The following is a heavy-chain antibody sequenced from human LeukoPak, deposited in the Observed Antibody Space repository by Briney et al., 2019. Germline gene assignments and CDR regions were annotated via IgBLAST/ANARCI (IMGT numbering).Heavy chain of an antibody. J-gene: IGHJ5*02. Sequence: SETLSLTCTVSGVSISSYDWSWVRQPPGKGLEWIGYIYDSGSTNYNPSLKSRVTMSVHTSKNQFSLKLSSLTDADTAVYYCARDPHGYSNYEFDPWGQGTLVTVSS. CDR1: GVSISSYD. CDR3: ARDPHGYSNYEFDP. CDR2: IYDSGST. V-gene: IGHV4-59*01. D-gene: IGHD4-11*01.